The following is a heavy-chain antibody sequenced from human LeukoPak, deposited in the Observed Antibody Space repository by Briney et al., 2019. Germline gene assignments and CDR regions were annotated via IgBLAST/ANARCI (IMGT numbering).Heavy chain of an antibody. J-gene: IGHJ4*02. D-gene: IGHD6-13*01. V-gene: IGHV4-38-2*02. CDR1: GYSISSGYY. CDR3: ARGLPGGQLSRYDY. CDR2: IYQSGKT. Sequence: SETLSLTCSVSGYSISSGYYWGWIRQPPGKGLGWMGIIYQSGKTYCNPSLESRVTISVVTSKNKFSLKINSMTAADTAMYYCARGLPGGQLSRYDYWGQGTLVTVSS.